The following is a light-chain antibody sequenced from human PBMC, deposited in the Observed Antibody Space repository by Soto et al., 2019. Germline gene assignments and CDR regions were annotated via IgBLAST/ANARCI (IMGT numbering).Light chain of an antibody. CDR1: QSVSSY. CDR3: QQRSNWFLFT. Sequence: EIVLTQSPATLSLSPGERATLSCRASQSVSSYLACYQQKPGQAPRLLIYDASNRATGIPARFSGSGSGTDFTLTISSLEPEDFAVYYGQQRSNWFLFTFGPGTKVDIK. J-gene: IGKJ3*01. CDR2: DAS. V-gene: IGKV3-11*01.